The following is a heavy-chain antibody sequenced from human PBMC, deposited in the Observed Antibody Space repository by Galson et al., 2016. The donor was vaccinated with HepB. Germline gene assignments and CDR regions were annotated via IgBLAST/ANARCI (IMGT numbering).Heavy chain of an antibody. V-gene: IGHV3-64D*09. CDR2: ISSNGGTT. J-gene: IGHJ4*02. D-gene: IGHD3-16*02. CDR1: GFTFRNYA. Sequence: SLRLSCAASGFTFRNYAMQWVRQAPGKGLEYVSAISSNGGTTYYADSVKGRFTISRDNSKNTLYLQMSSLRPEDTALFYCGKEMGYYDYVGGIYHYYFDHWGQGSLVTVSS. CDR3: GKEMGYYDYVGGIYHYYFDH.